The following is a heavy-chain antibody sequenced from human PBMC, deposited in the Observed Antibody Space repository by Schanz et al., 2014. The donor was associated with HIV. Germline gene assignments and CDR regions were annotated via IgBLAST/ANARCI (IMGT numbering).Heavy chain of an antibody. Sequence: EVQLVESGGGLIQPGGSLRLSCAASGRTVSSSYMSWVRQAPGKGLEWVSTISGSGGSPYYADSVKGRFTISRDNSKNTLYLQMTTLRIDDTAVYYCAKPEYDSRGSSQSHFDYWGQGTLVTVSS. V-gene: IGHV3-23*04. CDR1: GRTVSSSY. CDR2: ISGSGGSP. J-gene: IGHJ4*02. CDR3: AKPEYDSRGSSQSHFDY. D-gene: IGHD3-22*01.